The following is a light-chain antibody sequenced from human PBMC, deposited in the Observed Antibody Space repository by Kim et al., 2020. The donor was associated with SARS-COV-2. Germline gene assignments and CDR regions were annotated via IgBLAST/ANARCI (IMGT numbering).Light chain of an antibody. CDR1: QSVTSSY. CDR2: GAS. V-gene: IGKV3-20*01. J-gene: IGKJ1*01. CDR3: QQYGTSLRT. Sequence: LSPGERATLSCRASQSVTSSYLAWYQQKPGQPPRLRIYGASNRATGIPDRFSGSGSGTDFTLTISRLESEDLAVYYCQQYGTSLRTFGQGTKVDIK.